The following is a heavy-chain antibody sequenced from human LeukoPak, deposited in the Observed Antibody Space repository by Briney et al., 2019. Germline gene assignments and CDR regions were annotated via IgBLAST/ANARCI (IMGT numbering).Heavy chain of an antibody. V-gene: IGHV1-18*01. CDR3: ARDPIAAAGRNWFDP. Sequence: ASVKVSCKASGYTFTSYGISRVRQAPGQGLEWMGWISAYNGNTNYAQKLQGRVTMTTDTSTSTAYMELRSLRSDDTAVYYCARDPIAAAGRNWFDPWGQGTLVTVSS. J-gene: IGHJ5*02. D-gene: IGHD6-13*01. CDR1: GYTFTSYG. CDR2: ISAYNGNT.